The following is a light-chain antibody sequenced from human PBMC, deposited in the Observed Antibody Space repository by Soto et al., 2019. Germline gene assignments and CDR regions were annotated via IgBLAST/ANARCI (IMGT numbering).Light chain of an antibody. Sequence: QSVLTQSSSASASLGSSVKLTCTLSSGHSSYIIAWHQQQPGKAPRYLMKLEGSGSYNKGSGVPDRFSGSSSGADRYLTISNLQFEDEADYYCETWDSKSYVFGTGTKLTVL. V-gene: IGLV4-60*01. CDR3: ETWDSKSYV. CDR2: LEGSGSY. CDR1: SGHSSYI. J-gene: IGLJ1*01.